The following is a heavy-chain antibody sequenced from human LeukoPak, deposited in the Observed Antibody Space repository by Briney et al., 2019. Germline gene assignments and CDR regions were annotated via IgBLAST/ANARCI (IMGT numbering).Heavy chain of an antibody. CDR1: GLTFSSHW. Sequence: GGSLRLSCAASGLTFSSHWMHWVRQAPGKGLEWVSSISSSSSYIYYADSVKGRFTISRDNAKNSLYLQMNSLRAEDTAVYYCARDAARDIVLMVYAIPGYYYYYGMDVWGQGTTVTVSS. V-gene: IGHV3-21*01. CDR2: ISSSSSYI. CDR3: ARDAARDIVLMVYAIPGYYYYYGMDV. D-gene: IGHD2-8*01. J-gene: IGHJ6*02.